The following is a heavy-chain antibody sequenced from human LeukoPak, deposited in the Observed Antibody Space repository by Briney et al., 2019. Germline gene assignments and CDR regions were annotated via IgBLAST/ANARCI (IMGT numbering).Heavy chain of an antibody. CDR1: GYTFTNYY. V-gene: IGHV1-46*01. J-gene: IGHJ4*02. CDR2: INSSGARP. D-gene: IGHD5-24*01. Sequence: ASVKVSCKAFGYTFTNYYMHWVRQALGQGLEWMGLINSSGARPTYAQKFQGRVTMTRDTSISTAYMELSRLRSDDTAVYYCARVEMAPFWGQGTLVTVSS. CDR3: ARVEMAPF.